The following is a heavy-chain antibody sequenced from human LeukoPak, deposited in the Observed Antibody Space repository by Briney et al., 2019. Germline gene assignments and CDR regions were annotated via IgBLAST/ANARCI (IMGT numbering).Heavy chain of an antibody. V-gene: IGHV1-8*01. CDR2: MNPNSGNT. CDR1: GYTFTSYG. Sequence: GASVKVFCKASGYTFTSYGINWVAQATGQGLEWMGWMNPNSGNTGYAQKFQGRVTMTRNTSISTAYMELSSLRSEDTAVYYCARGRGYDSSGQYYFYYWGQGTLVTVSS. J-gene: IGHJ4*02. CDR3: ARGRGYDSSGQYYFYY. D-gene: IGHD3-22*01.